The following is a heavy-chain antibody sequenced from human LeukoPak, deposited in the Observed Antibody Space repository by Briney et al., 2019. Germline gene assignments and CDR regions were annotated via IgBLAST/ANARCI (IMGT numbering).Heavy chain of an antibody. Sequence: GGSLRLSCAASGFTFSSYDMHWVRQAPGKGLEWVAFIRFDGSNRYYVDSVKRRFTISRDNSKNTVYMPMNSLRAEDTAVYYCARRTGFWSDYYYYYMDVWGKGTTVTVSS. CDR1: GFTFSSYD. J-gene: IGHJ6*03. CDR2: IRFDGSNR. CDR3: ARRTGFWSDYYYYYMDV. D-gene: IGHD3-3*01. V-gene: IGHV3-30*02.